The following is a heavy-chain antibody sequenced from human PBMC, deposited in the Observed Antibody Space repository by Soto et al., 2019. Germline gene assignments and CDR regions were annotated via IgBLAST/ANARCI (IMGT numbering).Heavy chain of an antibody. CDR1: GFTFSSYA. J-gene: IGHJ4*02. CDR3: AKGVRGGYDHGYFDY. V-gene: IGHV3-23*01. Sequence: GGSLRLSCAASGFTFSSYAMSWVRQAPGKGLEWVSAISGSGGSTYYADSVKGRFTISRDNSKNTLYLQMNSLRAEDTAVYYCAKGVRGGYDHGYFDYWGQGTLVTVSS. D-gene: IGHD5-12*01. CDR2: ISGSGGST.